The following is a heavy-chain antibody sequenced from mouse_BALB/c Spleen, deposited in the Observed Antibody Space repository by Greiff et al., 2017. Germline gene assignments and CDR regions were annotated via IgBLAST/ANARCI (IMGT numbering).Heavy chain of an antibody. CDR3: ARIPPY. J-gene: IGHJ3*01. Sequence: DVKLQESGAELVKPGASVKLSCTASGFNIKDTYMHWVKQRPEQGLEWIGRIDPANGNTKYDPKFQGKATITADTSSNTAYLQLSSLTSEDTAVYYCARIPPYWGQGTLVTVSA. V-gene: IGHV14-3*02. CDR2: IDPANGNT. D-gene: IGHD5-1-1*01. CDR1: GFNIKDTY.